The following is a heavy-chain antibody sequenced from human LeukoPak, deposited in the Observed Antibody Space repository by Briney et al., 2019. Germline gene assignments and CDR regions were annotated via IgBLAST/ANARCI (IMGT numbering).Heavy chain of an antibody. D-gene: IGHD1-1*01. CDR3: ARLDPLEGNFDS. J-gene: IGHJ4*02. CDR2: GST. Sequence: GSTNYNSSLKSRVTISIDTSKNQFSLKLSSVTAADTAVYYCARLDPLEGNFDSWGQGTLVTVSS. V-gene: IGHV4-61*07.